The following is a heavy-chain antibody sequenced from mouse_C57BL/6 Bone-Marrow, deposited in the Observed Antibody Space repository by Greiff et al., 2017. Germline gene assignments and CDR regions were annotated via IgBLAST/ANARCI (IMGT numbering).Heavy chain of an antibody. D-gene: IGHD4-1*02. CDR1: GFSLTSYG. CDR3: ATNWFYYAMDY. J-gene: IGHJ4*01. Sequence: QVHVKQSGPGLVQPSQSLSITCTVSGFSLTSYGVHWVRQSPGKGLEWLGVIWRGGSTDYNAAFMSRLSITTDNSKSQVFFKMNSLQADDTAIYYCATNWFYYAMDYWGQGTSVTVSS. CDR2: IWRGGST. V-gene: IGHV2-5*01.